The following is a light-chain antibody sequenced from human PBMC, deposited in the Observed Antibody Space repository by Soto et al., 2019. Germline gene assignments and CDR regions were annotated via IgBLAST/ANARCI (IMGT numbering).Light chain of an antibody. J-gene: IGKJ2*01. CDR2: DTS. Sequence: EIVLTQSPATLSLSPGERATLSCRASQNVGSHLAWYQQKPGQAPRLLIYDTSNRATGIPARFSGSGSGTDFTLTISSLEPEEFAVYYCQQRSNWGFGQGTKLEIK. CDR3: QQRSNWG. CDR1: QNVGSH. V-gene: IGKV3-11*01.